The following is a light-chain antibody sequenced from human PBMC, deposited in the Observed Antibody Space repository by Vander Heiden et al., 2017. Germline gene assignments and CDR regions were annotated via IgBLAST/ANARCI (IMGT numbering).Light chain of an antibody. Sequence: DIVMTQPQDFLAVLLGERATINCKSSQSVLYSSNNKNYLAWYQQKPGQPPKLLIYWASTRESGVPDRFSGSGSGTDFTLTISSLQAEDVAVYYCQQYYSTPRTFGQGTKVEIK. CDR1: QSVLYSSNNKNY. V-gene: IGKV4-1*01. J-gene: IGKJ1*01. CDR3: QQYYSTPRT. CDR2: WAS.